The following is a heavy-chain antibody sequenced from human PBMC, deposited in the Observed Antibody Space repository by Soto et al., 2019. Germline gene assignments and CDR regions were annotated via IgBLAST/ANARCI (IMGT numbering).Heavy chain of an antibody. CDR2: INHSGST. V-gene: IGHV4-34*01. CDR1: FRSFPGYY. J-gene: IGHJ5*02. CDR3: ARGGSVLLWSGDRNWFDP. D-gene: IGHD3-10*01. Sequence: SATLSLTCAFNFRSFPGYYWSRILEPPVKGLEWIGEINHSGSTNYNPSLKSRVTISVDTSKNQFSLKLSSVTAADTAVYYCARGGSVLLWSGDRNWFDPWGQGTLVS.